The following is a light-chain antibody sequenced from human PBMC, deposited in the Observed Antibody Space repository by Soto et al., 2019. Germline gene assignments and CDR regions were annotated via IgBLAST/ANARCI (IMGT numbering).Light chain of an antibody. V-gene: IGLV2-18*02. CDR3: SSYTSSSTYA. CDR1: SSDVGSYNR. CDR2: EVS. J-gene: IGLJ1*01. Sequence: QSVLTQPPSVSGSPGQSVTISCTGTSSDVGSYNRVSWYQQPPGTAPKLMIYEVSNRPSGVPDRFSGSKSGNTASLTISGLQAEDEANYYCSSYTSSSTYAFGTASNVT.